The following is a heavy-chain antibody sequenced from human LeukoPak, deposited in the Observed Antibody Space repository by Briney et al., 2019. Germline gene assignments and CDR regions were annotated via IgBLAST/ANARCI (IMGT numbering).Heavy chain of an antibody. Sequence: GGSLRLSCAASGFTFSSYAMHWVRRAPGKGLEWVAVISYGGSNKYYADSVKGRFTISRDNSKNTLYLQMNSLRAEDTAVYYCARDPEYYYDSSGQFDYWGQGTLVTVSS. CDR1: GFTFSSYA. CDR2: ISYGGSNK. CDR3: ARDPEYYYDSSGQFDY. J-gene: IGHJ4*02. D-gene: IGHD3-22*01. V-gene: IGHV3-30*04.